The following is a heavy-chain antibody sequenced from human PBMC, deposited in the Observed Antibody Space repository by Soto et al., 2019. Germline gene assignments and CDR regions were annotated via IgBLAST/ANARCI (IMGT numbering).Heavy chain of an antibody. CDR3: ANYDAAAGGGVYYYYYGMDV. CDR1: GGTFSSYA. V-gene: IGHV1-69*01. Sequence: QVQLVQSGAEVKKPGSSVKVSCKASGGTFSSYAISWVRQAPGQGLEWMGGIIPIFGTANYEEKFQGRVTITADESTSTAYMELSSLRSEDTAVYYCANYDAAAGGGVYYYYYGMDVWGQRTTVTVSS. D-gene: IGHD6-13*01. CDR2: IIPIFGTA. J-gene: IGHJ6*02.